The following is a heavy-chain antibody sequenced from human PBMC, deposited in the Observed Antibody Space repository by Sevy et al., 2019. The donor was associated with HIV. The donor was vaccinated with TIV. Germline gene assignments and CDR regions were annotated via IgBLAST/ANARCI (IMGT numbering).Heavy chain of an antibody. Sequence: LSLTCTASGFIFSDYYMSGIRQAPGKGLEWVSYISGSGNTIYYTDSVKGRFTISRDNAKDSLYLQMNSLRAEDTAVYYCARAGGSWALRYWGQGSLVTVSS. J-gene: IGHJ4*02. CDR2: ISGSGNTI. D-gene: IGHD1-26*01. CDR3: ARAGGSWALRY. V-gene: IGHV3-11*01. CDR1: GFIFSDYY.